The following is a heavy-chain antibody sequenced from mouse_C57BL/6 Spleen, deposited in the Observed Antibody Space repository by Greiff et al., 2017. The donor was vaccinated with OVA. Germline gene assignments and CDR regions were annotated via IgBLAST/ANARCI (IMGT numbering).Heavy chain of an antibody. D-gene: IGHD1-1*01. Sequence: EVKLVESGGELVKPGGSLKLSCAASGFTFSSYGMSWVRQTPDQRLEWVATISSGGSYTYYPDSVKGRFTISRDNAKNTLYLQMCSLKSEDTAMYYCARPLVISTVIPYWYDWGQGTTLTVSS. CDR3: ARPLVISTVIPYWYD. J-gene: IGHJ2*01. CDR1: GFTFSSYG. CDR2: ISSGGSYT. V-gene: IGHV5-6*02.